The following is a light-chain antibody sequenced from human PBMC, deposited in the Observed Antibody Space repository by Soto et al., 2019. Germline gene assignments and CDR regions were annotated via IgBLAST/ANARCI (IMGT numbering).Light chain of an antibody. J-gene: IGLJ1*01. CDR2: EVS. CDR3: SSYTSXSTLYV. Sequence: QSVLTQPPSVSGSPGQSVTISCTGTSSDVGSYNRVSWYQQPPGTAPKLMIYEVSNRPSGVPDRFSGSKSGNTASLTISGLQAEDEAAYYCSSYTSXSTLYVFGTGTKVTVL. V-gene: IGLV2-18*02. CDR1: SSDVGSYNR.